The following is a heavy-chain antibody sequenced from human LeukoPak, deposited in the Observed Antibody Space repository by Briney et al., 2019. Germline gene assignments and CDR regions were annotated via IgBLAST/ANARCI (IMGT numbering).Heavy chain of an antibody. J-gene: IGHJ5*02. Sequence: PSETLSLTCTVSGGSISSYYWSWIRQPPGKGVEWIGYICYSGSTNYNPSLKSRVTISVDTSKNQFSLKLSSVTAADTAVYYCARDRGDFWSGYSNWFDPWGKGTLVTVSS. V-gene: IGHV4-59*01. CDR3: ARDRGDFWSGYSNWFDP. CDR2: ICYSGST. D-gene: IGHD3-3*01. CDR1: GGSISSYY.